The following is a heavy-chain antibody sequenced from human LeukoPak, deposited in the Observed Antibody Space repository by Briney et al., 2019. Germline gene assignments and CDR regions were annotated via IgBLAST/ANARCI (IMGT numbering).Heavy chain of an antibody. D-gene: IGHD6-13*01. J-gene: IGHJ6*03. CDR3: AKAQAGHYYYYYMDV. V-gene: IGHV3-9*01. CDR2: ISWNSGTI. CDR1: GSTFDDYS. Sequence: GGSLRLSCAASGSTFDDYSMHCVRQAPGKGLEWVSVISWNSGTIGYADSAKGRFPISRDNAKNSLYLQMNSLRAEDTALYYCAKAQAGHYYYYYMDVWGKGTTVTVSS.